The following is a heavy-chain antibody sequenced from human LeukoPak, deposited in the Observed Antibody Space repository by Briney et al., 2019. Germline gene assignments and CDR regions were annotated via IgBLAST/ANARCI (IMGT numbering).Heavy chain of an antibody. CDR3: ARTQYYYDTSFDY. J-gene: IGHJ4*02. D-gene: IGHD3-22*01. CDR2: IYYSGST. CDR1: GGSISSYY. V-gene: IGHV4-59*08. Sequence: SPSETLSLTCTVSGGSISSYYWSWIRQPPGKGLEWIGYIYYSGSTNYNPSLKSRVTISVDTSKNQFSLKLSSVTAADTAVYYCARTQYYYDTSFDYWGQGTLVTVSS.